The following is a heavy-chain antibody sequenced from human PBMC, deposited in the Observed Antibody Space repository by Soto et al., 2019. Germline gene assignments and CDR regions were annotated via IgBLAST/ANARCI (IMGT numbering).Heavy chain of an antibody. D-gene: IGHD5-18*01. CDR2: IYPGDSDT. CDR1: GYSFTSYW. Sequence: GESLKISCKGSGYSFTSYWIGWVRQMPGKGLEWMGIIYPGDSDTRYSPSFQGQVTISADKSISSAYLQWSSLKASDTAMYYCVRRPFGDTAKVTRYDYWGQGALVTVAS. V-gene: IGHV5-51*01. J-gene: IGHJ4*02. CDR3: VRRPFGDTAKVTRYDY.